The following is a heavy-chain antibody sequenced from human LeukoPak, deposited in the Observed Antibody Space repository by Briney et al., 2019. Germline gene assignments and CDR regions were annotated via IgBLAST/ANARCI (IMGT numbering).Heavy chain of an antibody. CDR2: IYTNGNT. CDR3: ARDRYCSSTSCYRNDAFDI. V-gene: IGHV4-61*02. J-gene: IGHJ3*02. Sequence: SETLSLTCTVSGGSLSSGGYYWSWIRQPAGKGLEWIGRIYTNGNTNYNPSLKSRVTISVDTSKNQFSLKLSSVTAADTAVYYCARDRYCSSTSCYRNDAFDIWGQGTMVTVSS. CDR1: GGSLSSGGYY. D-gene: IGHD2-2*02.